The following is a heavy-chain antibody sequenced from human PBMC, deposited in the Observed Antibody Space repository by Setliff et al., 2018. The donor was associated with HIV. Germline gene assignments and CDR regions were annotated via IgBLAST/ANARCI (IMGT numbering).Heavy chain of an antibody. CDR2: ISGYNGNT. V-gene: IGHV1-18*01. Sequence: ASVKVSCKTSGYTFTSYGISWVRQAPGQGLEWMGWISGYNGNTNYAQKFQGRLTMTTDTSTSTAYMELRGLRSDDTAVYYCARANVPYRSAWFSGGHNPFDVWGQGTMVTVSS. D-gene: IGHD6-19*01. CDR3: ARANVPYRSAWFSGGHNPFDV. CDR1: GYTFTSYG. J-gene: IGHJ3*01.